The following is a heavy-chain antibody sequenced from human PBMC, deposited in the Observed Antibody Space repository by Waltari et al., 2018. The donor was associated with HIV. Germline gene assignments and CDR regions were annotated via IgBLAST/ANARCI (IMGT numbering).Heavy chain of an antibody. CDR2: IIPIFGTA. CDR3: ARAKYYDFWSPVGFDI. Sequence: QVQLVQSGAEVKKPGSSVKVSCKASGGTFSSYAISWVRQAPGQGLEWMGGIIPIFGTAKYAQKCQGRVTITADESTSTAYMELSSLRSEDTAVYYCARAKYYDFWSPVGFDIWGQGTMVTVSS. V-gene: IGHV1-69*01. J-gene: IGHJ3*02. CDR1: GGTFSSYA. D-gene: IGHD3-3*01.